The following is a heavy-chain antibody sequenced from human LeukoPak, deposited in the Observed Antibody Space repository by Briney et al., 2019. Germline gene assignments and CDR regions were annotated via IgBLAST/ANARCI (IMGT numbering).Heavy chain of an antibody. CDR1: GYTFTGYY. Sequence: GASVKVSCKASGYTFTGYYMHWVRQAPGQGLEWMGWMNPNSGNTGYAQKFQGRVTITRNTSISTAYMELSSLKSEDTAVYYCAGGGGGSNMDVWGKGTTVTVSS. D-gene: IGHD2-15*01. V-gene: IGHV1-8*03. CDR3: AGGGGGSNMDV. J-gene: IGHJ6*03. CDR2: MNPNSGNT.